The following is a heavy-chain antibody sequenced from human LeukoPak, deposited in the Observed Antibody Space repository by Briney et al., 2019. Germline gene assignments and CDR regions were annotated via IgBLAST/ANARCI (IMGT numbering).Heavy chain of an antibody. V-gene: IGHV4-39*01. CDR1: GGSISSYY. J-gene: IGHJ4*02. CDR3: ARIYSSSALGYSDY. CDR2: VYYYGST. Sequence: SETLSLTCTVSGGSISSYYWGWIRQPPGKGLEWIGSVYYYGSTYYNPSLKSRVTISVDTSKNQFSLKLTSVTAADTAVYYCARIYSSSALGYSDYWGQGTLLTVSS. D-gene: IGHD3-22*01.